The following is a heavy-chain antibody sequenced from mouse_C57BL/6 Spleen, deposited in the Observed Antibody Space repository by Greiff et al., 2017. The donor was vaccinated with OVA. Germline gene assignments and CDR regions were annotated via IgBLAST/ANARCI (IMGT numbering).Heavy chain of an antibody. J-gene: IGHJ4*01. CDR2: INPNNGGT. D-gene: IGHD2-10*02. Sequence: VQLQQSGPELVKPGASVKISCKASGYTFTDYYMNWVKQSHGKSLEWIGDINPNNGGTSYNQKFKGKATLTVDKSSSTAYMELRSLTSEDSAVYYCARRYGKGYAMDYWGQGTSVTVSS. CDR3: ARRYGKGYAMDY. V-gene: IGHV1-26*01. CDR1: GYTFTDYY.